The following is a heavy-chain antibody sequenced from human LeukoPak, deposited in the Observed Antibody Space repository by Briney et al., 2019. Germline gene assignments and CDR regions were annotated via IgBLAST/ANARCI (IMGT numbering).Heavy chain of an antibody. V-gene: IGHV3-30-3*01. Sequence: GGSLRLSCAASGFTFSSYAMRWVRQAPGKGLEWVAVISYDGSNKYYADSVKGRFTISRDNSKNTLYLQMNSLRAEDTAVYYCARVEGYYDFWSGYYTGSRFVYWGQGTLVTVSS. D-gene: IGHD3-3*01. CDR2: ISYDGSNK. CDR3: ARVEGYYDFWSGYYTGSRFVY. J-gene: IGHJ4*02. CDR1: GFTFSSYA.